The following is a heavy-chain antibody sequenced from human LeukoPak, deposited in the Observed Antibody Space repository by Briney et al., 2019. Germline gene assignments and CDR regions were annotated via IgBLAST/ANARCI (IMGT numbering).Heavy chain of an antibody. CDR2: ISGSGGST. Sequence: GGSLRLSCVASGFTLSNYGMSWVRQAPGKGLEWVSAISGSGGSTSFADSVRGRFTISRDNSKNTLYLQMNSLRAEDAAVYYCAKAPVTSCRGAYCYPFDYWGQGTLVTVSS. V-gene: IGHV3-23*01. CDR1: GFTLSNYG. CDR3: AKAPVTSCRGAYCYPFDY. D-gene: IGHD2-21*01. J-gene: IGHJ4*02.